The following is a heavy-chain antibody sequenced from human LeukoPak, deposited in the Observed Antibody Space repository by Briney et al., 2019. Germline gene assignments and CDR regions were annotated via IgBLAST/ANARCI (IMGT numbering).Heavy chain of an antibody. Sequence: GASVKVSCKASGYTFTSYDINWVRQATGQGLEWMGWMNPNSGNTGYAQKFQGRVTMTRNTSISTAYKELSSLRSEDTAVYYCARDRTTVTTDAFDIWDQGTMVTVSS. V-gene: IGHV1-8*01. J-gene: IGHJ3*02. CDR3: ARDRTTVTTDAFDI. D-gene: IGHD4-17*01. CDR2: MNPNSGNT. CDR1: GYTFTSYD.